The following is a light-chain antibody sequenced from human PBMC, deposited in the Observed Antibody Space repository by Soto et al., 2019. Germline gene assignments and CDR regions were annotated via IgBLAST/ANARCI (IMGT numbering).Light chain of an antibody. CDR1: QSISIT. J-gene: IGKJ3*01. Sequence: EIVMTRSPGTLSVSPGEISTLSFRASQSISITLAWYQQNPGQATRPLIYNASTKATGVPARFSGSWAGIEFNITIRSLQSEDFALYYCQQYHDWPFTFGPATTVDI. V-gene: IGKV3-15*01. CDR3: QQYHDWPFT. CDR2: NAS.